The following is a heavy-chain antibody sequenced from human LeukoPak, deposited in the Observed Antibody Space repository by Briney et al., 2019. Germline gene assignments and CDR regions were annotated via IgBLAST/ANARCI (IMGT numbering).Heavy chain of an antibody. J-gene: IGHJ6*02. Sequence: PGGSLRLSCAASGFIFRDCGMSWVRQAPGKGLEWVSGISGRGDKTYYADSVKGRFTISRDNSKNTLYLQMNSLRAEDTAVYYCAKDGLNYDILTGYYIHADYYYGMDVWGQGTTVTVSS. CDR1: GFIFRDCG. V-gene: IGHV3-23*01. CDR3: AKDGLNYDILTGYYIHADYYYGMDV. CDR2: ISGRGDKT. D-gene: IGHD3-9*01.